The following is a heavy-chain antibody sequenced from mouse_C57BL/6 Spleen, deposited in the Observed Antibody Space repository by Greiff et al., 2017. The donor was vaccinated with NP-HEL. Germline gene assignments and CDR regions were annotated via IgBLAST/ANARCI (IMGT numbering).Heavy chain of an antibody. CDR2: FYPGSGSI. D-gene: IGHD1-1*01. CDR1: GYTFTEYT. J-gene: IGHJ3*01. V-gene: IGHV1-62-2*01. CDR3: ARHETHYYGSSYGWFAY. Sequence: VQLQQSGAELVKPGASVKLSCKASGYTFTEYTIHWVKQRSGQGLEWIGWFYPGSGSIKYTEKFKDKATLTADKSSSTVYMELSRLTSEDSAVYFCARHETHYYGSSYGWFAYWGQGTLVTVSA.